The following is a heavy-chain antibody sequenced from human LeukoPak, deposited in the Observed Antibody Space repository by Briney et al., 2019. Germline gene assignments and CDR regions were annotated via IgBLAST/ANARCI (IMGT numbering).Heavy chain of an antibody. CDR2: IYYSGST. V-gene: IGHV4-30-4*08. Sequence: PSETLSLTCTVSGGSISSGDYYWSWLRQPPGKGLEWLGYIYYSGSTYYNPSLKSRVTISVDTSKNQFSLKLSSMTAADTAVYYCARENIVVVPAALGPYSISSSFDYWGQGTLVTVSS. D-gene: IGHD2-2*01. CDR3: ARENIVVVPAALGPYSISSSFDY. J-gene: IGHJ4*02. CDR1: GGSISSGDYY.